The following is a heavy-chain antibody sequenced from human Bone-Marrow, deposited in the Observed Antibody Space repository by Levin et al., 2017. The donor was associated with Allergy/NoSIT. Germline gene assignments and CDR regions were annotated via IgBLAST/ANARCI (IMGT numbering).Heavy chain of an antibody. CDR2: ISSSSSTI. J-gene: IGHJ3*02. CDR3: ARQNAFDI. CDR1: GFTFSSYS. V-gene: IGHV3-48*01. Sequence: LSLTCAASGFTFSSYSMNWVRQAPGKGLEWVSYISSSSSTIYYADSVKGRFTISRDNAKNSLYLQMNSLRAEDTAVYYCARQNAFDIWGQGTMVTVSS.